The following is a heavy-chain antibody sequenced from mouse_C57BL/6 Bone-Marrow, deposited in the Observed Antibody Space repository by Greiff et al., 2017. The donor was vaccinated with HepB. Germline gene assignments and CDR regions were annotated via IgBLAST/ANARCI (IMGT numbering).Heavy chain of an antibody. Sequence: VQLQESGAELVRPGASVTLSCKASGYTFTDYEMHWVKQTPVHGLEWIGAIDPETGGTAYNQKFKGKAILTADKSSSTAYMELRSLTSEDSAVYYCTRTGWCGDYFDYWGQGTTLTVSS. CDR3: TRTGWCGDYFDY. CDR1: GYTFTDYE. CDR2: IDPETGGT. D-gene: IGHD3-1*01. V-gene: IGHV1-15*01. J-gene: IGHJ2*01.